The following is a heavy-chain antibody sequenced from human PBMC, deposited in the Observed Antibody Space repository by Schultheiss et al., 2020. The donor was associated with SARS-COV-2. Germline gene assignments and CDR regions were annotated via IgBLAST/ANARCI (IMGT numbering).Heavy chain of an antibody. CDR2: INHSGST. CDR3: ARANYFDY. V-gene: IGHV4-61*01. J-gene: IGHJ4*02. Sequence: SETLSLTCTVSGGSVSSGSYYWSWIRRPPGKGLEWLGEINHSGSTNYNPSLKSRVTISVDTSKNQFSLRLSSVTAADTAVYYCARANYFDYWGQGTLVTVSS. CDR1: GGSVSSGSYY.